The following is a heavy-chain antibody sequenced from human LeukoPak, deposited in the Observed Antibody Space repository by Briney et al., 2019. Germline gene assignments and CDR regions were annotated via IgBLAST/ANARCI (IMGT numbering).Heavy chain of an antibody. V-gene: IGHV3-30-3*01. CDR1: GFTFSSYA. D-gene: IGHD6-19*01. Sequence: PGRSLRLSCAASGFTFSSYAMHWVRQAPGKGLEWVAVISYDGSNKYYADSVKGRFTISRDNTKNSLYLQMNSLRAEDTAVYYCASQVTGWYFDYWGQGTLVTVSS. CDR3: ASQVTGWYFDY. J-gene: IGHJ4*02. CDR2: ISYDGSNK.